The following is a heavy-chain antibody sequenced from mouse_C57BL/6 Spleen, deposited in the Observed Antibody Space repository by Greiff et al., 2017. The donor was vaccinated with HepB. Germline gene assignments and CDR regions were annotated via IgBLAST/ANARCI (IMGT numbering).Heavy chain of an antibody. CDR3: ARSHWCDY. J-gene: IGHJ2*01. Sequence: QVQLQQPGAELVKPGASVKLSCKASGYTFTSYWMQWVKQRPGQSLEWIGEIDPSDSYTNYNQKFKGKATLTVDTSSSTAYMQLSSLTSEDSAVYYCARSHWCDYWGQGTTLTVSS. CDR1: GYTFTSYW. V-gene: IGHV1-50*01. D-gene: IGHD1-1*02. CDR2: IDPSDSYT.